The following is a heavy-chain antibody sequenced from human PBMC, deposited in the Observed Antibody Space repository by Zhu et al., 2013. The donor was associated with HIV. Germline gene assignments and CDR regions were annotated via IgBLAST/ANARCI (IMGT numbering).Heavy chain of an antibody. Sequence: QVQLVQSGAEVKKPGASVKVSCKASGYTFTSYYMHWVRQAPGQGLEWMGIINPSGGSTSYAQKFQGRVTMTRDTSTSTVYMELSSLRSEDTAVYYCARDRVVVVVAATSNWFDPWGQGTLVTVSS. D-gene: IGHD2-15*01. CDR2: INPSGGST. V-gene: IGHV1-46*03. CDR3: ARDRVVVVVAATSNWFDP. CDR1: GYTFTSYY. J-gene: IGHJ5*02.